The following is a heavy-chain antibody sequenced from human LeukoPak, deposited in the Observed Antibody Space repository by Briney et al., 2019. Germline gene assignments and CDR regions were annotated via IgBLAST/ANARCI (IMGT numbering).Heavy chain of an antibody. J-gene: IGHJ4*02. CDR1: GGSISSYY. Sequence: SETLSLTCTVPGGSISSYYWSSIRQPPGKGLEWIGYIYYSGSTNYNPSPTSRVTISIDTSKNQFSLKLSSVTAADTAVYYCARTTTMVRGVIIDFDYWGQGTLVTVSS. D-gene: IGHD3-10*01. CDR3: ARTTTMVRGVIIDFDY. V-gene: IGHV4-59*01. CDR2: IYYSGST.